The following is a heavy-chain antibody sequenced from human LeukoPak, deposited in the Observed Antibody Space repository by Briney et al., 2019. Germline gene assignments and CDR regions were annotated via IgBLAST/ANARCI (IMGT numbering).Heavy chain of an antibody. D-gene: IGHD4-17*01. J-gene: IGHJ6*03. CDR1: GFTFSSYG. CDR2: IRHDGNHK. V-gene: IGHV3-30*02. CDR3: AKDKNDYGDYYYMDV. Sequence: GGSLRLSCAASGFTFSSYGMHWVRQAPGDGLEWVAFIRHDGNHKNCADSVKGRFTISRDNSKNTLSLQMNSLRAEDTAVYYCAKDKNDYGDYYYMDVWGKGTTVTVSS.